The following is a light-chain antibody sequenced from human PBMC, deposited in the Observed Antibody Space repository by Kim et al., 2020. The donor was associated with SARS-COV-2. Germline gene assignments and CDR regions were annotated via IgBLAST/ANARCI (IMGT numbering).Light chain of an antibody. CDR3: LQDYNYPYT. CDR2: AAS. Sequence: AIQMTQSPSSLSASVGDSVTITCRASQDIRNGLDWYQQKSGKAPKLLIYAASSLQSGVPSRFSGSGSGTDFALTISSLQPEDFATYYCLQDYNYPYTFGQGTKLEF. J-gene: IGKJ2*01. V-gene: IGKV1-6*01. CDR1: QDIRNG.